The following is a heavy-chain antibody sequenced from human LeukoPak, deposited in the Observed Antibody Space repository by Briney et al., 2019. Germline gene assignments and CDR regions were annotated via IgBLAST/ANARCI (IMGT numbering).Heavy chain of an antibody. CDR1: GDIFTTYD. CDR3: ASGWYYHYFGPDV. CDR2: MNPKSGDR. J-gene: IGHJ6*02. Sequence: ASVKVSCKASGDIFTTYDVHWVRQASGQGLEWMGWMNPKSGDRGYAQKFQDRVAMTMNNSIRTAYMELRGLQPEDTAVYYGASGWYYHYFGPDVWGQGTAVIVSS. V-gene: IGHV1-8*01. D-gene: IGHD2-15*01.